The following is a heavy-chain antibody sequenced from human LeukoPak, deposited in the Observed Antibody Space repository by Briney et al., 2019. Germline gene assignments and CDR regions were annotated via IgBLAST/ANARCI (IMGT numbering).Heavy chain of an antibody. CDR3: TRDLMDYDVSTGLHHYYMDV. CDR1: GFTFSSYW. Sequence: GSLRLSCVASGFTFSSYWMHWVRQDPRKGLEWVSRINGDGRNINYADSVRGRFTISRDNAKNTLYLQMNTLRVEDTAVYYCTRDLMDYDVSTGLHHYYMDVWGQGTTVTVSS. CDR2: INGDGRNI. D-gene: IGHD3-9*01. V-gene: IGHV3-74*01. J-gene: IGHJ6*02.